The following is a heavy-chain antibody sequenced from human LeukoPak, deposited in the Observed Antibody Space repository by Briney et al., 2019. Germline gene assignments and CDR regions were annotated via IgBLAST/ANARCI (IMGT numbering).Heavy chain of an antibody. J-gene: IGHJ4*02. D-gene: IGHD6-19*01. CDR1: GFTFSKYW. V-gene: IGHV3-74*01. CDR2: INTDGTVT. Sequence: QTGGSLRLSCAASGFTFSKYWMLWVRQAPGKGLESASRINTDGTVTTYADSVKGRFTVSRDNADNTMFLQMNSVRDEDTAVYYCATKQWLAPPPDSWGQGTPVTVSS. CDR3: ATKQWLAPPPDS.